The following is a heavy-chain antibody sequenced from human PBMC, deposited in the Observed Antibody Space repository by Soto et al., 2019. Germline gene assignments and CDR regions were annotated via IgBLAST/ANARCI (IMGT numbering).Heavy chain of an antibody. CDR1: GGSISSSSYY. CDR3: ARGYGRNFDY. J-gene: IGHJ4*02. V-gene: IGHV4-39*07. D-gene: IGHD5-18*01. Sequence: PSETLSLTCTVSGGSISSSSYYWGWIRQPPGKGLEWIGSIYYSGSTYYNPSLKSRVTISVDRSKNQFSLKLSSLTAADTAVYYCARGYGRNFDYWGQGTLVTVSS. CDR2: IYYSGST.